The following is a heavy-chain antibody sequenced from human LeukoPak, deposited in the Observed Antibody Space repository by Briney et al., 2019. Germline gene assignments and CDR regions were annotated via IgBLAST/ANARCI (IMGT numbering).Heavy chain of an antibody. CDR1: GGSISSSSYY. Sequence: SETLSLTCTVSGGSISSSSYYWGWIRQPPGKGLEWIGSIYYSGSTYYNPSLKSRVTISVDTSKNQFSLKLSSVTAADTAVYYCARLFSSGVYFDYWGQGTLVTVSS. V-gene: IGHV4-39*01. CDR3: ARLFSSGVYFDY. J-gene: IGHJ4*02. CDR2: IYYSGST. D-gene: IGHD6-19*01.